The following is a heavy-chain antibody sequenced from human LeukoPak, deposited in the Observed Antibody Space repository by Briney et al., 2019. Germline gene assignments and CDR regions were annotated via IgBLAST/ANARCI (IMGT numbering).Heavy chain of an antibody. CDR3: ARDDAGAAASFDY. CDR1: GYTFTSYE. CDR2: MNPNSGNT. V-gene: IGHV1-8*01. Sequence: ASVKVSCKASGYTFTSYEINWVRQATGQGLEWMGWMNPNSGNTGYAQKFQGRVTMTRNTSISTAYMEPSSLRSEDTAMYYCARDDAGAAASFDYWGQGTLVTVSS. D-gene: IGHD6-13*01. J-gene: IGHJ4*02.